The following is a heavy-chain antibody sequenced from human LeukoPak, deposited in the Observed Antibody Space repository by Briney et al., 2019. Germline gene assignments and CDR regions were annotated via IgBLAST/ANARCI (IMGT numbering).Heavy chain of an antibody. D-gene: IGHD3-22*01. CDR2: ISSSGSTI. J-gene: IGHJ4*02. CDR1: GFTFSDYY. V-gene: IGHV3-11*04. Sequence: GGSLRLSCAASGFTFSDYYMSWIRQAPGKGLEWVSYISSSGSTIYYADSVKGRFTISRDNAKNSLYLQMNSLRAEDTAVYYCARDRRYYYDSSGYYYFDYWGQGTLATVSS. CDR3: ARDRRYYYDSSGYYYFDY.